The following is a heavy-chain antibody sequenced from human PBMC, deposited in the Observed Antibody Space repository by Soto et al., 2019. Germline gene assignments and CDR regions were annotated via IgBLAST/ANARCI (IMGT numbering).Heavy chain of an antibody. CDR1: GYTFTSYA. CDR3: ARYYYDSSDNYYYYYGMDV. Sequence: ASVKVSCKASGYTFTSYAMNWVRQAPGQGLEWMGWINTNTGNPTYAQGFTGRLVFSLDTSVSTAYLQICSLKAEDTAVYYCARYYYDSSDNYYYYYGMDVWGQGTTVTVSS. D-gene: IGHD3-22*01. V-gene: IGHV7-4-1*01. CDR2: INTNTGNP. J-gene: IGHJ6*02.